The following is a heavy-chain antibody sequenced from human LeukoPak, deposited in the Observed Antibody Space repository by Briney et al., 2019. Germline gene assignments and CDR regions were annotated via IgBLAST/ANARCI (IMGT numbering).Heavy chain of an antibody. D-gene: IGHD3-22*01. CDR3: ARGGSLGYDSSGYYVSFDY. Sequence: PGGSLRLSCAASGFTFSSYWMSWVRQAPGKGLEWVANIKQDGSEKYYVDSVKGRFTISRDNAKNSLYLQMNSLRAEDTAVYYCARGGSLGYDSSGYYVSFDYWGQGTLVTVSS. J-gene: IGHJ4*02. CDR1: GFTFSSYW. V-gene: IGHV3-7*04. CDR2: IKQDGSEK.